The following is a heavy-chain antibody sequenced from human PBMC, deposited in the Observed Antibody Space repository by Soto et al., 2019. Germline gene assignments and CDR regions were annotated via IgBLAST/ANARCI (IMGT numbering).Heavy chain of an antibody. J-gene: IGHJ4*02. CDR3: AKALGELSPESYDY. D-gene: IGHD3-16*02. CDR1: GFTFSSYA. Sequence: QVQLVESGGGVVQPGRSLRLSCAASGFTFSSYAMHWVRQAPGKGLEWVAVISYDGSDKYYADSVKGRFTSSRDNSKNTLNVQMNSLRADDTAVYYCAKALGELSPESYDYWGQGTLITVSS. CDR2: ISYDGSDK. V-gene: IGHV3-30*18.